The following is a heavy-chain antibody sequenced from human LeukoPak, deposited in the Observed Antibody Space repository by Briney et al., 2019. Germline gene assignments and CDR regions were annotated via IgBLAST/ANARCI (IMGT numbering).Heavy chain of an antibody. CDR3: AREAAVAGFDY. V-gene: IGHV3-53*01. CDR1: GFTVSSNY. D-gene: IGHD6-19*01. J-gene: IGHJ4*02. CDR2: IYSGGST. Sequence: GGSLRLSCAASGFTVSSNYMSWVRQAPGKGLEWVSVIYSGGSTYYADSVKGRFTISRDNSKNTLYLQMNSLRAEDTAVYYCAREAAVAGFDYWGQGTLSPSPQ.